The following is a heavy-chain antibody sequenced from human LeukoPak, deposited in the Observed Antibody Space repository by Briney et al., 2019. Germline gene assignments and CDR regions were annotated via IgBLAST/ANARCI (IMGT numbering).Heavy chain of an antibody. D-gene: IGHD2-15*01. CDR3: ARAGYCSGGSCYSLDY. Sequence: SETLSPTCTVSGYSISSGYYWGWIRQPPGKGLEWIGSIYHSGSTYYNPSLKSRVTISVDTSKNQFSLKLSSVTAADTAVYYCARAGYCSGGSCYSLDYWGQGTLVTVSS. J-gene: IGHJ4*02. CDR1: GYSISSGYY. V-gene: IGHV4-38-2*02. CDR2: IYHSGST.